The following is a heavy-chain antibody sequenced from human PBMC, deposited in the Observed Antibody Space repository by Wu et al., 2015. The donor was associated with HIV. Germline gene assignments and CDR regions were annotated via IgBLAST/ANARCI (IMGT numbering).Heavy chain of an antibody. CDR2: ITPMFGKP. V-gene: IGHV1-69*13. Sequence: QVQLVQSGAEVKKPGSSVKVSCKASGATFGTYGFNWVRQAPGGGLEWMGRITPMFGKPNYAQKFLGRVTITADGSTNTAYMELTSLRSEDTAVXYCAKANRIVISGIDYYHQYGMDVWGRRDRPVTVSS. CDR1: GATFGTYG. J-gene: IGHJ6*02. D-gene: IGHD1-26*01. CDR3: AKANRIVISGIDYYHQYGMDV.